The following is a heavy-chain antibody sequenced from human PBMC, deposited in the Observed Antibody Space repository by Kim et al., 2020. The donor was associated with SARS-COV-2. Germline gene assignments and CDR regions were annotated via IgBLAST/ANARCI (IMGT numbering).Heavy chain of an antibody. CDR1: GLSFRDSY. Sequence: GGSLRLSCAASGLSFRDSYMNWVRQAPGKGLEWLSFINTRGESIFYADSVEGRFTISRDNAKNSLYLQMNYLRDEDTAVYYCARSGNGYNAFGIWGQGVLVTVSS. CDR2: INTRGESI. D-gene: IGHD5-12*01. CDR3: ARSGNGYNAFGI. V-gene: IGHV3-11*01. J-gene: IGHJ4*02.